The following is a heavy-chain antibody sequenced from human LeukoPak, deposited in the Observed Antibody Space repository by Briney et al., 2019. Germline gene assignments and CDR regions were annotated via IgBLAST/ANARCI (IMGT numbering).Heavy chain of an antibody. V-gene: IGHV1-69*06. CDR1: GGTFSNYA. CDR2: IIPISGTT. D-gene: IGHD3-9*01. Sequence: SVKVSCKASGGTFSNYAISWVRQAPGQGLEWMGEIIPISGTTKYAQKFQGRVTITADKSTGTAYMELRSLRSDDTAVYYCARLFDDILTWFDPWGQGTLVTVSS. CDR3: ARLFDDILTWFDP. J-gene: IGHJ5*02.